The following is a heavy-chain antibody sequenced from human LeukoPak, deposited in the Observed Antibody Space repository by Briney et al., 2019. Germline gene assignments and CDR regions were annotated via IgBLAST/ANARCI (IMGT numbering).Heavy chain of an antibody. V-gene: IGHV4-59*10. J-gene: IGHJ4*02. CDR2: IYTSGTT. Sequence: SETLSLTCAVYGGSFSAYYWSWVRQPAGKGLEWIGRIYTSGTTNYNPSLKSRVTMSVDTSKNQFSLKLNSVTAADTAVYYCARGAPSDYWGQGTLVTVSS. CDR3: ARGAPSDY. CDR1: GGSFSAYY.